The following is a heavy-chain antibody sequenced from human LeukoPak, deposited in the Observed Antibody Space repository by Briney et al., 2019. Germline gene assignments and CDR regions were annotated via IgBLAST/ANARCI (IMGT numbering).Heavy chain of an antibody. D-gene: IGHD3-9*01. Sequence: GGSLRLSCEASGIKFSSYAMNWVRQAPGKGLEWVASISATGESTYYPDSVKGRFTISRDNSKNTLYLQMNSLRAEDTAVYYCAKCILTGYYKGYMDVWGKGTTVTISS. CDR3: AKCILTGYYKGYMDV. CDR2: ISATGEST. J-gene: IGHJ6*03. V-gene: IGHV3-23*01. CDR1: GIKFSSYA.